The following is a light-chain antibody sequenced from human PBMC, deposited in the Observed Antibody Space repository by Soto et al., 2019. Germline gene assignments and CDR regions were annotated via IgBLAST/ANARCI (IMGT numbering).Light chain of an antibody. CDR1: SSVVGGYNY. Sequence: QSVLTQPASVSGSPGQSITTSCTGTSSVVGGYNYVSWYQQHPGKAPKLMIYDVSNRPSGVSNRFSGSKSGNTASLTISGLQAEDEADYYCSSYTSSSAVVFGGGTKVTVL. V-gene: IGLV2-14*01. J-gene: IGLJ2*01. CDR3: SSYTSSSAVV. CDR2: DVS.